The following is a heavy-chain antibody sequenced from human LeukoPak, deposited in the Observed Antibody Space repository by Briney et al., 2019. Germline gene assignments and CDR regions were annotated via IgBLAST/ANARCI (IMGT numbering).Heavy chain of an antibody. CDR3: ARRVYYYYGSGSYYWYFDL. J-gene: IGHJ2*01. D-gene: IGHD3-10*01. CDR2: IHYSGST. Sequence: SETLSLTCTVSGGSINSYYWSWIRQPPGEGLEWIGYIHYSGSTNYNPSLMSRVAISVDTSKNQFSLKLSSVTAADTAVYYCARRVYYYYGSGSYYWYFDLWGRGTLVTVSS. V-gene: IGHV4-59*08. CDR1: GGSINSYY.